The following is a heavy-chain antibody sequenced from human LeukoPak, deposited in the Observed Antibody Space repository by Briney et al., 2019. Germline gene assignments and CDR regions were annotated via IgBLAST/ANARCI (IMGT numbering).Heavy chain of an antibody. D-gene: IGHD2-2*01. CDR2: INHSGST. Sequence: SETMSLTCAVYGGSFSDYYWSWIRQPPGKGREWIGEINHSGSTNYNPSLKSRVTISVDTSRNQFSLKLSSVTAADAAVYYCARGRGYCSSTGCYAFFDCWGQGTLVTVSS. V-gene: IGHV4-34*01. CDR3: ARGRGYCSSTGCYAFFDC. J-gene: IGHJ4*02. CDR1: GGSFSDYY.